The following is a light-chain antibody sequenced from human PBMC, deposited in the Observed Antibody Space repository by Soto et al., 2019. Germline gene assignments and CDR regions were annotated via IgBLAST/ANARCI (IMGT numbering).Light chain of an antibody. J-gene: IGLJ1*01. CDR2: EVT. Sequence: QSALAQPASVSGSPGQSITISCTGTSSDIGAFDYVSWYQHHPNRAPKLLIYEVTNRPYGVSHRFSASKSVNTASMTLYAVHPEDEADYYCSSYTISSPLPYVFGTGTKLTVL. CDR3: SSYTISSPLPYV. V-gene: IGLV2-14*01. CDR1: SSDIGAFDY.